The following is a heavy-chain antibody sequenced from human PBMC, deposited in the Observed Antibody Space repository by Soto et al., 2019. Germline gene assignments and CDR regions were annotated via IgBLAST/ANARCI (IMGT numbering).Heavy chain of an antibody. D-gene: IGHD2-8*01. CDR1: GYTFTSYG. Sequence: QVQLVQSGGEVTKPGASVKVSCKSSGYTFTSYGVNWVRQAPGQGLEWLGWISVYTGNTKQAQKFQDRVTLTTEASTSTAYLELRNVRSDDTAVYYCARDRCTTDKCYTHHFDVWGQGTTVTVSS. V-gene: IGHV1-18*04. J-gene: IGHJ6*02. CDR2: ISVYTGNT. CDR3: ARDRCTTDKCYTHHFDV.